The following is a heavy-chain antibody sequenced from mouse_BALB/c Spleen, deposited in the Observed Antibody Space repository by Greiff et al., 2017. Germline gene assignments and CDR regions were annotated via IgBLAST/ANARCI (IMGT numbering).Heavy chain of an antibody. J-gene: IGHJ4*01. CDR3: TRRLRPYYYAMDY. CDR2: IDPETGGT. D-gene: IGHD1-2*01. V-gene: IGHV1-15*01. Sequence: QVQLQQSGAELVRPGASVTLSCKASGYTFTDYEMHWVKQTPVHGLEWIGAIDPETGGTAYNQKFKGKATLTADKSSSTAYMELRSLTSEDSAVYYCTRRLRPYYYAMDYWGQGTSVTVSS. CDR1: GYTFTDYE.